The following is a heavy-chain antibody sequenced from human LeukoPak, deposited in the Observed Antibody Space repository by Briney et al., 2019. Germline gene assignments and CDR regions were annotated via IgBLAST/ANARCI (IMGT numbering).Heavy chain of an antibody. J-gene: IGHJ5*02. Sequence: ASVKVSCKASGYTFTSYGISWVRQAPGQGLEWMGWINTNTGNPTYAQGFTGRFVFSLDTSVSTAYLQISSLEAEDTAVYYCARDWSYYYGSGSPNWFDPWGQGTLVTVSS. CDR1: GYTFTSYG. CDR3: ARDWSYYYGSGSPNWFDP. D-gene: IGHD3-10*01. V-gene: IGHV7-4-1*02. CDR2: INTNTGNP.